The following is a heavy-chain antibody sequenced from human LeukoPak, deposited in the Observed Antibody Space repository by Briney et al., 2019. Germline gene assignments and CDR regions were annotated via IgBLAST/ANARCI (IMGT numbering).Heavy chain of an antibody. CDR3: ASGYSYGHYYFDY. V-gene: IGHV3-11*04. D-gene: IGHD5-18*01. CDR2: ISSSGSTI. Sequence: RGSLRLSCAASGFTFSDYYMSWIRQAPGKGLEWVSYISSSGSTIYYADSVKGRFTISRDNAKNSLYLQMNSLRAEDTAVYYCASGYSYGHYYFDYWGQGTLVTVSS. CDR1: GFTFSDYY. J-gene: IGHJ4*02.